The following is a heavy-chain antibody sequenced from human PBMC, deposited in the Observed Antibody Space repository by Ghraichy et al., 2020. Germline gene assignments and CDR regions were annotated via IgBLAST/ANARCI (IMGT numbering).Heavy chain of an antibody. V-gene: IGHV3-74*01. CDR1: GFTFSSYW. J-gene: IGHJ4*02. Sequence: GGSLRLSCAASGFTFSSYWMHWVRQAPGKELVWVSRISSDGSSTRYEGSVKGRFTISRDNAKNTLYLQMKSLRAEDTAVYYCAGGTVTTDYWGQGTQVTVS. CDR3: AGGTVTTDY. D-gene: IGHD4-11*01. CDR2: ISSDGSST.